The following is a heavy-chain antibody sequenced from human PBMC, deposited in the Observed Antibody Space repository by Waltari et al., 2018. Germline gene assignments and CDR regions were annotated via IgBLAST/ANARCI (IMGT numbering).Heavy chain of an antibody. V-gene: IGHV1-69*05. CDR1: GYTFTSYA. Sequence: QVQLVQSGAEVKKPGASVKVSCKASGYTFTSYAMHWVRQAPGQGLEWRGGIIPIFGTANYAQKFQGRVTITTDESTSTAYMELSSLRSEDTAVYYCAREGPGVYCSGGSCYDYYGMDVWGQGTTVTVSS. D-gene: IGHD2-15*01. CDR3: AREGPGVYCSGGSCYDYYGMDV. CDR2: IIPIFGTA. J-gene: IGHJ6*02.